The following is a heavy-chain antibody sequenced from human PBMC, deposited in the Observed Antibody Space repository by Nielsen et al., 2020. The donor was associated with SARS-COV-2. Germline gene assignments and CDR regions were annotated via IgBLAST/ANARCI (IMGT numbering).Heavy chain of an antibody. CDR2: IHYSGST. Sequence: SETLSLTCTVSGASISTNNYYWGWIRQPPGKGLEWIGSIHYSGSTYYNPPLKSRVSISIDTSKNQFSLRLRSVTAADTAVYYCARTVVTLDFDYWGQGTLVTVSS. CDR3: ARTVVTLDFDY. D-gene: IGHD4-23*01. CDR1: GASISTNNYY. V-gene: IGHV4-39*07. J-gene: IGHJ4*02.